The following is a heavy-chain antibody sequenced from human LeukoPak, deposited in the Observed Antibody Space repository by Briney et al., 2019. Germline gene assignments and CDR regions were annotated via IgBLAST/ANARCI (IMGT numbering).Heavy chain of an antibody. J-gene: IGHJ4*02. D-gene: IGHD1-20*01. CDR2: IKQDGSEK. Sequence: GGSLRLSCAASGFTFSTYGMSWVRRAPGQGLEWLANIKQDGSEKYYVDSVKGRFTISRDNAKNSLSIQMNSPRAEDAAVYYCAKSNWSFEYWGQGTLVTVSS. CDR1: GFTFSTYG. CDR3: AKSNWSFEY. V-gene: IGHV3-7*01.